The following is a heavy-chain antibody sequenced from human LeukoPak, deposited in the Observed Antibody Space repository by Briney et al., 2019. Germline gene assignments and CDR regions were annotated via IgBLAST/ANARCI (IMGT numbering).Heavy chain of an antibody. D-gene: IGHD2-21*01. CDR2: INHSGST. V-gene: IGHV4-34*01. J-gene: IGHJ6*03. CDR3: ARGGVAIYYYYYYMDV. Sequence: PSETLSLTCAVYGGSFSGYYWSWIRHPPGKGLEWIGEINHSGSTNYNPSLKSRVTISVDTSKNQFSLKLSSVTAADTAVYYCARGGVAIYYYYYYMDVWGKGTTVTVSS. CDR1: GGSFSGYY.